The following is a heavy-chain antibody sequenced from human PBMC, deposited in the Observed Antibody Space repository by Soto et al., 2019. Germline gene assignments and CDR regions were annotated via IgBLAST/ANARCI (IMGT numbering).Heavy chain of an antibody. V-gene: IGHV3-23*01. CDR3: ARSLGPSRHFFDH. Sequence: EVQLLDSGGHLVQPGGSLRLSCAASGFTISNYVMSWVRQAPGKGLEWVSTLSDRTYYTDSVRGRFTISRDTSENTLYLQMNSLGVEDTAVYYCARSLGPSRHFFDHWGQGTLVTVSS. J-gene: IGHJ4*02. CDR1: GFTISNYV. D-gene: IGHD3-16*01. CDR2: LSDRT.